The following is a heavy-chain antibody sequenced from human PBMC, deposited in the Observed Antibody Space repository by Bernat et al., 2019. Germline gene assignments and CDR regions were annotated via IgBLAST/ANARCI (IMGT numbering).Heavy chain of an antibody. CDR3: ARSGLAVVVTHYGMDV. CDR1: GFTFDDYG. Sequence: VQLVESGGGLVKPGGALRLSCAASGFTFDDYGMSWVRQAPGKGLEWVSGVDWNGGSTGYADSVKGRFTISRDNAKNSLYLQMNSLRAEDTALSYCARSGLAVVVTHYGMDVWGQGTPVTVSS. CDR2: VDWNGGST. V-gene: IGHV3-20*04. D-gene: IGHD3-22*01. J-gene: IGHJ6*02.